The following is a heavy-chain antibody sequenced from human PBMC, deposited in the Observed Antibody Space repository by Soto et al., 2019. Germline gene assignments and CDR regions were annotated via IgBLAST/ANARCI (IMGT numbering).Heavy chain of an antibody. CDR1: GGSFSAYY. CDR3: ARQRPTDGRWEFANYYGMDV. D-gene: IGHD1-26*01. J-gene: IGHJ6*02. V-gene: IGHV4-34*12. Sequence: SETLSLTCAVYGGSFSAYYWSWVRQPPGKGLEWIGEIIHSESTKYNPSLKSRVIISVDTSKNQFSLKLSSVTAADTAVYYCARQRPTDGRWEFANYYGMDVWGQGTPVTVSS. CDR2: IIHSEST.